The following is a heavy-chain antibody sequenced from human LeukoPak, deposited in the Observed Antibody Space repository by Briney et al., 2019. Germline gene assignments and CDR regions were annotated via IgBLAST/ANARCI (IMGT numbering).Heavy chain of an antibody. J-gene: IGHJ2*01. V-gene: IGHV4-34*01. CDR1: GGSFSGYY. Sequence: PSETLSLTCAVYGGSFSGYYWSWIRQPPGKGLEWIGEINHSGSTNYNPSLKSRVTISVDTSKNQFSLKLSSVTAADTAVYYCARALPRLWYFDLWGRGTLVTVSS. CDR2: INHSGST. CDR3: ARALPRLWYFDL.